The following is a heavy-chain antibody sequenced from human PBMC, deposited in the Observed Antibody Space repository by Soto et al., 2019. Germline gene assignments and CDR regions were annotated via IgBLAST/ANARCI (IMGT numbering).Heavy chain of an antibody. Sequence: QVQLQESGPGLVKPSETLSLTCTVSGDSIRSYYWAWIRQPPGKGLEWLGYVFHTGVANYNPSLTRRLTISVDKSKNQFSLRLTSVTAADTAVYYCARAESAVGNLKYWGQGTLVTVSS. CDR3: ARAESAVGNLKY. J-gene: IGHJ4*02. CDR1: GDSIRSYY. D-gene: IGHD6-13*01. V-gene: IGHV4-59*01. CDR2: VFHTGVA.